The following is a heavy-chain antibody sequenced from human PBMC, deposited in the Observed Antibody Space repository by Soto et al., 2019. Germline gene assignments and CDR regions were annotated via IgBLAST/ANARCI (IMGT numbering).Heavy chain of an antibody. CDR3: ARFHRGSIVVVARGAFDI. CDR2: IYYSGST. Sequence: SETLSLTCTVSGGSISSGDYYWSWIRQPPGKGLEWIGYIYYSGSTYYNPSLKSRVTISVDTSKNQFSLKLSSVTAADTAVYYCARFHRGSIVVVARGAFDIWGQGTMVTVSS. J-gene: IGHJ3*02. D-gene: IGHD2-15*01. CDR1: GGSISSGDYY. V-gene: IGHV4-30-4*01.